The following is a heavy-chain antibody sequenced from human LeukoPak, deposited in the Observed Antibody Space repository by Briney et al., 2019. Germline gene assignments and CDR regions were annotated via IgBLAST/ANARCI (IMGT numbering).Heavy chain of an antibody. CDR3: ASEGREVAGLQY. CDR1: GFTFSDYW. J-gene: IGHJ4*02. V-gene: IGHV3-74*01. D-gene: IGHD6-19*01. Sequence: TGGSLRLSCAAYGFTFSDYWMYWVRQAPGKRLVWVSRINREGSSTTYADSVKGRFTISRDKARNTLYLQMISLRIEDAAVYYCASEGREVAGLQYWGQGTLVTVSS. CDR2: INREGSST.